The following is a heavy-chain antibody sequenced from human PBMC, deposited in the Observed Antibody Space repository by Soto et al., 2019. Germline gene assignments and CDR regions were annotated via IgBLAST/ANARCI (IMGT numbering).Heavy chain of an antibody. D-gene: IGHD4-4*01. CDR1: GFTFSSYS. Sequence: EVQLVESGGGLVKPGGSLRLSCAASGFTFSSYSMNWVRQAPGKGLEWVSSISSSSSYIYYADSVKGRFTISRDNAKNSLYLQMNSLRAEDTAVHYCARDYSNYDNWFDPSGQGTLVTVSS. V-gene: IGHV3-21*01. CDR2: ISSSSSYI. CDR3: ARDYSNYDNWFDP. J-gene: IGHJ5*02.